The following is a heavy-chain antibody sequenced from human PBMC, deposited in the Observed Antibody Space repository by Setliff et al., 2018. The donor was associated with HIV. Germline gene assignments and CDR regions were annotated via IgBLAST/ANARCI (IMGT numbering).Heavy chain of an antibody. CDR3: ARSNYFDF. CDR1: GYSISSGNY. V-gene: IGHV4-38-2*01. Sequence: SETLSLTCAVSGYSISSGNYWGWIRQPPGKGLEWIGCISHTVNTYYNPSLKSRVTISVDTSKNQFSLKLNSVTAADTAVYYCARSNYFDFCGQGTRVTVSS. J-gene: IGHJ4*02. CDR2: ISHTVNT.